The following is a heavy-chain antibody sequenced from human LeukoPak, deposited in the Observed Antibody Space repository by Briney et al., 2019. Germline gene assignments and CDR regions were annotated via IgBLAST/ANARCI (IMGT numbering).Heavy chain of an antibody. CDR1: GGSISSSNYY. CDR2: INHSGST. J-gene: IGHJ4*02. V-gene: IGHV4-39*07. D-gene: IGHD3-3*01. CDR3: ARVRRDYDFWSGYYNRYYFDY. Sequence: SETLSLTCIVSGGSISSSNYYWGWIRQPPGKGLEWIGEINHSGSTNYNPSLKSRVTISVDTSKNQFSLKLSSVTAADTAVYYCARVRRDYDFWSGYYNRYYFDYWGQGTLVTVSS.